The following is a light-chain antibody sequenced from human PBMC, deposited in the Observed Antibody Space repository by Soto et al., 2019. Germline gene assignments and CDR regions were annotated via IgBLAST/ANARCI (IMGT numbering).Light chain of an antibody. J-gene: IGKJ5*01. V-gene: IGKV3-20*01. CDR2: GAS. CDR1: QTVSITH. CDR3: QQYGSSPLIS. Sequence: LLAQSPVTLSLSPGERATLSCRASQTVSITHLTGYQQKPAQAPRLLIFGASKRATGIPDRFSGSGSGRDFTLTISGLEPEDFAVYYCQQYGSSPLISFGQGTRLEIK.